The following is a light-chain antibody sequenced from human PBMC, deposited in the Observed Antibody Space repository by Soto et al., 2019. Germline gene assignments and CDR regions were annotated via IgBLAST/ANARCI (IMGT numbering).Light chain of an antibody. CDR2: GAS. V-gene: IGKV3-15*01. Sequence: EIVMTQSPASLSVSPGDGATLSCRASQSVASNVAWYQRKPGQGPRLLIHGASTRALGVPARFSGSGSGTDFTLTISSLQSEDFAVYYCQQYHNWPPQYTFGQGTKLQIK. J-gene: IGKJ2*01. CDR1: QSVASN. CDR3: QQYHNWPPQYT.